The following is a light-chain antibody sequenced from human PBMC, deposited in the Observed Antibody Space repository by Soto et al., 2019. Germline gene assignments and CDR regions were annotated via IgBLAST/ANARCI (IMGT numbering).Light chain of an antibody. CDR2: DDN. V-gene: IGLV1-51*01. Sequence: SVLTQPPSVSAAPGQKVTITCSGSSSNIGGNSVSWYQQLPGTAPNLLIYDDNKRPSGIPVRFSGSKSGTSATLGITGFQTGNGADHYFGSWDSSLSAYVFGTGTKVT. CDR3: GSWDSSLSAYV. CDR1: SSNIGGNS. J-gene: IGLJ1*01.